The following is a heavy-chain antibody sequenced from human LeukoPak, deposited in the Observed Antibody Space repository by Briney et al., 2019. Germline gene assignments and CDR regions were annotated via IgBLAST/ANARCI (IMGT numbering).Heavy chain of an antibody. J-gene: IGHJ4*02. CDR1: GYTFTGYY. CDR3: ARGGFTLRYFDWLGY. CDR2: INPNSGGT. V-gene: IGHV1-2*06. Sequence: ASVKVSCKASGYTFTGYYMHWVRQAPGQGLEWMGRINPNSGGTNYAQKFQGRVTMTRDTSISTAYMELSRLRSDDMAVYYCARGGFTLRYFDWLGYWGQGTLVTVSS. D-gene: IGHD3-9*01.